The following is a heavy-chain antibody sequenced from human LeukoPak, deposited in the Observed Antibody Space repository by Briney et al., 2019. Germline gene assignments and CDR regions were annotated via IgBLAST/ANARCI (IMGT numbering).Heavy chain of an antibody. CDR3: AYRNNFEY. J-gene: IGHJ4*02. Sequence: GGSLRLSCAASGFTFSSYWMSWVRQAPGKGLEWVANIKAGGSEKYYVDSVKGRFTISRDDAKRTVDLQMDNLRTEDTAVYYCAYRNNFEYWGQGTLVTVSS. D-gene: IGHD1-26*01. CDR2: IKAGGSEK. CDR1: GFTFSSYW. V-gene: IGHV3-7*05.